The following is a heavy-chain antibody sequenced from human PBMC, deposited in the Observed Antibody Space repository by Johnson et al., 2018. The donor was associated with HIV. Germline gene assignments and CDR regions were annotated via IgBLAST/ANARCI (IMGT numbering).Heavy chain of an antibody. D-gene: IGHD2-15*01. CDR3: AREAYCSGGSCYDAFDI. Sequence: VQLVESGGGLVQPGGSLRLSCAASGFTFTYYAMSWVRQAPGKGLEWVSAIYSGGSTYYADSVKGRFIISRDNSKNTLYLQMNSLRAEDTAVYYCAREAYCSGGSCYDAFDIWGQGTMVTVSS. CDR2: IYSGGST. CDR1: GFTFTYYA. J-gene: IGHJ3*02. V-gene: IGHV3-66*01.